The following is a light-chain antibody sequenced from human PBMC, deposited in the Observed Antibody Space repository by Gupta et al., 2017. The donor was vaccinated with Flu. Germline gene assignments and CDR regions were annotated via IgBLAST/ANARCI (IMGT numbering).Light chain of an antibody. CDR3: MQGTHWPT. J-gene: IGKJ1*01. V-gene: IGKV2-30*02. Sequence: DVVLTQSPLSLPVLFGQPASISCRSSQSLVHRNGNTYLTWFQQRPGQSPRRLIYRVSNRDSGVPDRCSGSGSGTDFTLKISRVEAEDVGVYYCMQGTHWPTFGQGTKVEIK. CDR2: RVS. CDR1: QSLVHRNGNTY.